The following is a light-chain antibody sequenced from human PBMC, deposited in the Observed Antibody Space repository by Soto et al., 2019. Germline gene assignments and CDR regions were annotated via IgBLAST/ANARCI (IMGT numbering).Light chain of an antibody. J-gene: IGKJ1*01. CDR3: QQYNNWPPVT. CDR1: QSVSSN. Sequence: EIVMTQSRATLCVSPGERATLSCRSSQSVSSNLAWYQQKPGQAPRLLIYGASTRATGIPARFSGSGSGTEFTLTISSLQSEDFAVYYCQQYNNWPPVTFGQGTKVDIK. V-gene: IGKV3-15*01. CDR2: GAS.